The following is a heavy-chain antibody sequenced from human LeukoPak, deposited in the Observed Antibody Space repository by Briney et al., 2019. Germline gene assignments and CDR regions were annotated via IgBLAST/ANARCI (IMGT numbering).Heavy chain of an antibody. Sequence: GGSLRLSCAASGFTFSSYGMHWVRQAPGKGLEWVAFIRYDGGNKYYADSVKGRFTISRDNSKNTLYLQVNSLRAEDTAVYYCAKDRIVVVPAAMGVLDYWGQGTLVTVSS. CDR2: IRYDGGNK. V-gene: IGHV3-30*02. CDR3: AKDRIVVVPAAMGVLDY. CDR1: GFTFSSYG. J-gene: IGHJ4*02. D-gene: IGHD2-2*01.